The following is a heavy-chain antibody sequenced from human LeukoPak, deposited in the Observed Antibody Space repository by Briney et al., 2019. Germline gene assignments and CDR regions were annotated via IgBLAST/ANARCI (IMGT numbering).Heavy chain of an antibody. CDR3: AKSDLNKDCSSTSCYNAFDI. Sequence: GGSLRLSCAASGFTFSSYAMSWVRQAPGKGLEWVSAISGSGGSTYYADSVKGRFTISRDNSKNTLYLQMNSLRAEDTAVYYCAKSDLNKDCSSTSCYNAFDIWGQGTMVTVSS. D-gene: IGHD2-2*02. CDR1: GFTFSSYA. CDR2: ISGSGGST. V-gene: IGHV3-23*01. J-gene: IGHJ3*02.